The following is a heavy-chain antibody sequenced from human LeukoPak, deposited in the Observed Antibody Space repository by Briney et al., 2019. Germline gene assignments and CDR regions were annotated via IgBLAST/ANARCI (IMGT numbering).Heavy chain of an antibody. D-gene: IGHD6-6*01. CDR2: INPNSGGT. Sequence: GASVKVSCKASGYTFTGYYIHWVRQAPGQGLEWMGWINPNSGGTNSAQKFQGRVIMTWDTSISTAYMELTRLRSDDTAVYYCARGGGTAARPDFDYWGQGILVTVSS. J-gene: IGHJ4*02. CDR1: GYTFTGYY. V-gene: IGHV1-2*02. CDR3: ARGGGTAARPDFDY.